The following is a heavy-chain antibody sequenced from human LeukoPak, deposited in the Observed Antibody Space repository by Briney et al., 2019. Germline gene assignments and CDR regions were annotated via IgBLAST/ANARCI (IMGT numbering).Heavy chain of an antibody. J-gene: IGHJ4*02. CDR2: ISAYNGNT. D-gene: IGHD6-13*01. CDR3: ARYATAAGLSDYFDY. Sequence: ASVKVSCKASGYTFTSYGISWVRQAPGQGLEWMGWISAYNGNTNYAQKLQGRVTMTTDTSTSTAYMELRSLRSDDTAVYYCARYATAAGLSDYFDYWAREPWSPSPQ. CDR1: GYTFTSYG. V-gene: IGHV1-18*01.